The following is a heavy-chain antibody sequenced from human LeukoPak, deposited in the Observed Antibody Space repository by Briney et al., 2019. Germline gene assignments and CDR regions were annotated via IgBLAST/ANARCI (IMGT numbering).Heavy chain of an antibody. J-gene: IGHJ1*01. Sequence: ASVKVSCKASGYTFTSYGISWVRQAPGQGLEWMGWISAYNGNTNYAQKLQGRVTMTTDTSTSTAYMELRSLRSDDTAVYYCACTGTTGIIYAKYFQHWGQGTLVTVSS. CDR3: ACTGTTGIIYAKYFQH. D-gene: IGHD1-1*01. V-gene: IGHV1-18*01. CDR1: GYTFTSYG. CDR2: ISAYNGNT.